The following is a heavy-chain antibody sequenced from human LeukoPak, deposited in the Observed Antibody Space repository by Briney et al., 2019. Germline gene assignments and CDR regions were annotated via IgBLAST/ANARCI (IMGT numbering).Heavy chain of an antibody. Sequence: GGSLRLSCAASGFTFSSYDMSWVRQAPGKGLEWVSAISGSGGSTYYADSVKGRFTISRDNYKNKLYLQMNSLRAEDTDVYYCAKDERYGSGTNWFDPWGQGTLVTVSS. CDR2: ISGSGGST. CDR1: GFTFSSYD. CDR3: AKDERYGSGTNWFDP. V-gene: IGHV3-23*01. J-gene: IGHJ5*02. D-gene: IGHD3-10*01.